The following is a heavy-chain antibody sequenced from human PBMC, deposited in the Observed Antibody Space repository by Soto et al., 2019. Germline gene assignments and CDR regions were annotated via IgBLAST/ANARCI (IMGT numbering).Heavy chain of an antibody. V-gene: IGHV4-39*01. CDR2: IFYSGST. D-gene: IGHD1-1*01. J-gene: IGHJ4*02. Sequence: SETLSLTCTVSGGSISSTIYSWDWIRQPPGKGLEWIGSIFYSGSTYYNPSLKSRVTISVDKSKNQFSLKLSSVTAADTAVYYCVRHTGRTFDYWGQGILVTVSS. CDR3: VRHTGRTFDY. CDR1: GGSISSTIYS.